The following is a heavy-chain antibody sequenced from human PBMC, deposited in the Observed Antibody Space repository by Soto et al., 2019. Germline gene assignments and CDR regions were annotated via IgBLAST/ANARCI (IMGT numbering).Heavy chain of an antibody. D-gene: IGHD6-19*01. J-gene: IGHJ4*02. V-gene: IGHV4-39*01. CDR3: ARPFRGSSGWYYFDY. Sequence: SETLSLTCTVSGGSISSSSYYWGWIRQPPGKGLEWIGSIYYSGSTYYNPSLKSRVTISVDTSKNQFSLKLSSVTAADTAVYYCARPFRGSSGWYYFDYWGQETLVTVSP. CDR2: IYYSGST. CDR1: GGSISSSSYY.